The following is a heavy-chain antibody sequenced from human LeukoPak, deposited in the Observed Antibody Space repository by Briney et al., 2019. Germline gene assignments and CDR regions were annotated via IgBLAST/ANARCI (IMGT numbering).Heavy chain of an antibody. CDR3: AGELQLWLRLGWFDP. D-gene: IGHD5-18*01. Sequence: SETLSLTCAVYGGSFSGYYWSWIRQPPGKGLEWIGEINHSGSTNYNPSLKSRVTISVDTSKNQFSLKLSSVTAADTAVYYCAGELQLWLRLGWFDPWGQGTLVTVSS. CDR1: GGSFSGYY. J-gene: IGHJ5*02. CDR2: INHSGST. V-gene: IGHV4-34*01.